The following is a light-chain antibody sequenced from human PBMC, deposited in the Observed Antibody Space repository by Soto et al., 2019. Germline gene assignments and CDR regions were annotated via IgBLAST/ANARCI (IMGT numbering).Light chain of an antibody. V-gene: IGLV1-40*01. Sequence: QSVLTQPPSVSGAPGQRVTISCTGSSSNIGAGYDVHWYQQLPGTAPKLLIYGNNNRPSGVPDRFSGSKSGTSASLAITGLQAEDEADYYCQSYDSSLRGVGFGGGTKVTVL. CDR2: GNN. CDR3: QSYDSSLRGVG. CDR1: SSNIGAGYD. J-gene: IGLJ2*01.